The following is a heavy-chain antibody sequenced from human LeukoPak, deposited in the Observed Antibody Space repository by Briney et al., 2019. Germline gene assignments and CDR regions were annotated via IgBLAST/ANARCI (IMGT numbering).Heavy chain of an antibody. Sequence: PGGSLRLSCAASGFTFSNYAMSWVRQAPGKGLEWVSTISGSGGSTYYADSVKGRFTISRDNSKNTLYLQMNSLRAEDTAVYYCAKMVHTEQWLVPFDYWGQGTLVTVSS. CDR2: ISGSGGST. D-gene: IGHD6-19*01. CDR3: AKMVHTEQWLVPFDY. V-gene: IGHV3-23*01. J-gene: IGHJ4*02. CDR1: GFTFSNYA.